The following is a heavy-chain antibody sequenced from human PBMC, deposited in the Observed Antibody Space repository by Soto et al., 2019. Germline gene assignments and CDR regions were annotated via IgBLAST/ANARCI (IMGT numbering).Heavy chain of an antibody. J-gene: IGHJ6*02. CDR2: TYYRSKWYY. Sequence: SQTLSLTCAISGDIVSSTSAAWNWIRQSPSRGLEWLGRTYYRSKWYYGYAVSVKSRITINPDTSKNQFSLQLNSVTPEDTAVYYCARIHSSSSSDMDVWGQGTTVTVSS. CDR1: GDIVSSTSAA. CDR3: ARIHSSSSSDMDV. V-gene: IGHV6-1*01. D-gene: IGHD6-6*01.